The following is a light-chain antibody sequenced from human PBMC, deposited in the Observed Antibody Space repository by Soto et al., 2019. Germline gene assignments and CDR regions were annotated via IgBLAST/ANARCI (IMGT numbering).Light chain of an antibody. CDR2: KAS. Sequence: QMTQVPSHLAGFGGRRVHIPCPAKQNFYSWLAWYQQKPGKAPKLLIYKASTLKSGVPSRFSGSGSGTEFTLTISSLQPDDFATYYCQHYNSYSEAFDQGTKVELK. J-gene: IGKJ1*01. V-gene: IGKV1-5*03. CDR3: QHYNSYSEA. CDR1: QNFYSW.